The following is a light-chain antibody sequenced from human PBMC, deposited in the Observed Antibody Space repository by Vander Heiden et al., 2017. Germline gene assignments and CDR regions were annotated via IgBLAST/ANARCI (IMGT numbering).Light chain of an antibody. CDR1: QNVLNN. Sequence: EIVMTQSPATLSVSPGERVTLSCRASQNVLNNLAWYHQKPGQAPRLLIYAASTRATGITDRFSGSASGTLTISSLQSEDSAVYYCQQDNNWPLTFGGGTKVEMK. J-gene: IGKJ4*01. CDR3: QQDNNWPLT. V-gene: IGKV3-15*01. CDR2: AAS.